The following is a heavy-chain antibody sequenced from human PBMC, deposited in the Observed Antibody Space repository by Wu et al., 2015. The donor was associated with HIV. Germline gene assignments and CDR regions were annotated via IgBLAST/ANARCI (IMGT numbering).Heavy chain of an antibody. J-gene: IGHJ5*02. CDR1: GGIFTKYD. CDR2: TTPMFGST. D-gene: IGHD3-10*01. V-gene: IGHV1-69*05. CDR3: ARELEDPTIMVRAGFDP. Sequence: QVHLVQSGAEVKRPGSSVKVSCKASGGIFTKYDINWVRQAPGKGLEWMGGTTPMFGSTNYAQKFQGRVTITSDVYTSTVYLELSSLRSEDTAIYCCARELEDPTIMVRAGFDPWGQGTLVTVSS.